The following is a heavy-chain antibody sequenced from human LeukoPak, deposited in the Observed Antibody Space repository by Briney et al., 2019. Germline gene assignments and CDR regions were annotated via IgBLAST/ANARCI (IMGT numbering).Heavy chain of an antibody. CDR3: ATSLRFLEWYQYYFDY. Sequence: ASVKVSFKVSGYTLTELSMHWVRQAPGKGLEWMGGFDPEDGETIYAQKFQGRVTMTEDTSTDTAYMELSSLRSEDTAVYYCATSLRFLEWYQYYFDYWGQGTLVTVSS. CDR1: GYTLTELS. D-gene: IGHD3-3*01. V-gene: IGHV1-24*01. CDR2: FDPEDGET. J-gene: IGHJ4*02.